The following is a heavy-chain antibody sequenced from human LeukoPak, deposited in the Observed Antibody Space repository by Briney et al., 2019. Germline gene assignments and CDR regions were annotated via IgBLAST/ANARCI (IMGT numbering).Heavy chain of an antibody. CDR3: AIDPCFCSGAYCHGLGFDY. D-gene: IGHD2-15*01. CDR1: GFTFDDYA. Sequence: GGSLRLSCAASGFTFDDYAMHWVRHAPGKGLEWVSGISWNSGSIGYADSVKGRFAISRDNAKNSLYLQMISLRAEDTALYYCAIDPCFCSGAYCHGLGFDYWGRGTLVTVSS. J-gene: IGHJ4*02. CDR2: ISWNSGSI. V-gene: IGHV3-9*01.